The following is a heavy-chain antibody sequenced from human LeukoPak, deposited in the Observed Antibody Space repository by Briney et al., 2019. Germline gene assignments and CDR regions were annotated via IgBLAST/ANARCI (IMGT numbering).Heavy chain of an antibody. D-gene: IGHD1-26*01. J-gene: IGHJ4*02. Sequence: SETLSLTCTVSGGSISSGDYYWSWIRQPPGKGLEWIGYIYYSGSTYYNPSLKSRVTISVDTSKNQFSLKLSFVTAADTAVYYCAREVGATNFDYWGQGTLVTVSS. CDR3: AREVGATNFDY. V-gene: IGHV4-30-4*01. CDR1: GGSISSGDYY. CDR2: IYYSGST.